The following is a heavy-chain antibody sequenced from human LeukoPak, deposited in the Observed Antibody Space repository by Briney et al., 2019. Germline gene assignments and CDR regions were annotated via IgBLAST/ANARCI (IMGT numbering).Heavy chain of an antibody. J-gene: IGHJ4*02. Sequence: GGSLRLSCAASGFTFSIYSMNWVRQAPGEGLEWVSSISSSSSYIYYADSVKGRFTISRDNAKNSLYLQMNSLRAEDTAVYYCARGHDDYVWGSYRPFDYWGQGTLVTVSS. CDR2: ISSSSSYI. V-gene: IGHV3-21*01. D-gene: IGHD3-16*02. CDR3: ARGHDDYVWGSYRPFDY. CDR1: GFTFSIYS.